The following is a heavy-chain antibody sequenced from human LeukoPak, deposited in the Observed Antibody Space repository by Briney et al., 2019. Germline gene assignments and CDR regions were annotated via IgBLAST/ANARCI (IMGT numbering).Heavy chain of an antibody. CDR3: ARENGGTKTDY. D-gene: IGHD4-23*01. J-gene: IGHJ4*02. Sequence: PSETLSLTCAVYGGSFSGYYWSWIRQPPGKGLEWIGEINHSGSTNYNPSLKSRVTISVDTSKNQFSLKLSSVTAADTAVYYCARENGGTKTDYWGQGTLVTGSS. CDR1: GGSFSGYY. V-gene: IGHV4-34*01. CDR2: INHSGST.